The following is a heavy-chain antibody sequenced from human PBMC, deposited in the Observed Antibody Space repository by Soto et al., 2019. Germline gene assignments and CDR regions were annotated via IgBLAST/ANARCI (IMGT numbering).Heavy chain of an antibody. Sequence: QVQLVQSGAEVKKPGASVTVSCKATGYTFSNYYIHWVRQAPGQGLDWMGIINPNGGSTTYAQKFEGRVTITRDTSTNTVYMELSSLTSEYTALYYCARDGWFSALRMPFGLDVWGQGTTVTVSS. V-gene: IGHV1-46*01. D-gene: IGHD3-3*01. CDR1: GYTFSNYY. CDR2: INPNGGST. J-gene: IGHJ6*02. CDR3: ARDGWFSALRMPFGLDV.